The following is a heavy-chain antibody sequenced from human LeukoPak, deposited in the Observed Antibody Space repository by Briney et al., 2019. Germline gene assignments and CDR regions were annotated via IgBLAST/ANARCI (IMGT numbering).Heavy chain of an antibody. CDR3: ARHVRGVMGV. V-gene: IGHV4-34*01. CDR1: GFSFSDFY. CDR2: INHSGST. Sequence: PRGSLRLSCAASGFSFSDFYMNWIRQPPGKGLEWIGEINHSGSTNYNPSLKSRVTISVDTSKNQFSLKLSSVTAADTAVYYCARHVRGVMGVWGKGTTVTVSS. J-gene: IGHJ6*04. D-gene: IGHD3-10*02.